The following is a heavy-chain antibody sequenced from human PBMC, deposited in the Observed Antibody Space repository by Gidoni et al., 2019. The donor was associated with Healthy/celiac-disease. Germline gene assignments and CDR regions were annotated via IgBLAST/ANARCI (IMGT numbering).Heavy chain of an antibody. CDR1: GFPFSSYS. D-gene: IGHD1-26*01. CDR3: ARDKRGGATCFDY. J-gene: IGHJ4*02. CDR2: ISSRSSYI. Sequence: EVQLVESGGGLVKPGGSLRLSCAASGFPFSSYSMNWVRQAPGKGLEWVSSISSRSSYIYYADSVKGRFTISRDNAKNSLYLQMNSLRAEDTAVYYCARDKRGGATCFDYWGQGTLVTVSS. V-gene: IGHV3-21*01.